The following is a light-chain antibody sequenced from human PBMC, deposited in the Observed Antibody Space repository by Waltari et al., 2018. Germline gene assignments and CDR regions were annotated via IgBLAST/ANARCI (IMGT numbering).Light chain of an antibody. CDR2: QDS. V-gene: IGLV3-1*01. Sequence: SYELTQPPSVSVSPGQTASITCSGDKLGDKYACWYQQKPGQSPVMVIYQDSKLPSGIPERFAGSNSGNTATLTISGTQAMDEADYYCQAWDSNTGVFGTGTKVTVL. CDR1: KLGDKY. CDR3: QAWDSNTGV. J-gene: IGLJ1*01.